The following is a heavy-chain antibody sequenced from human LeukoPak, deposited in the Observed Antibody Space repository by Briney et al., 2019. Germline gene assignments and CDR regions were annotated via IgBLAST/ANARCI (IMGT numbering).Heavy chain of an antibody. D-gene: IGHD2-21*02. J-gene: IGHJ1*01. CDR2: ISGSSRHI. V-gene: IGHV3-21*01. Sequence: GGSLRLSCAASGFTFSNAWMNWVRQAPGKGLEYVSSISGSSRHIYYADSVKGRFTISRDNTKSSLYLQMNSLRVEDMAVYYCARGYCGGDCYGDWGQGTLVTVSS. CDR1: GFTFSNAW. CDR3: ARGYCGGDCYGD.